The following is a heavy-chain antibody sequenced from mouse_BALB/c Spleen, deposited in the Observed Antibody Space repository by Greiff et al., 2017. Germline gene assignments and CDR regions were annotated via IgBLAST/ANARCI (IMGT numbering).Heavy chain of an antibody. CDR3: AREGFAY. J-gene: IGHJ3*01. Sequence: EVKVVESGGGLVQPGGSRKLSCAASGFTFSDYGMAWVRQAPGKGPEWVAFISNLAYSIYYADTVTGRFTISRENAKNTLYLEMSSLRSEDTAMYYCAREGFAYWGQGTLVTVSA. V-gene: IGHV5-15*02. CDR1: GFTFSDYG. CDR2: ISNLAYSI.